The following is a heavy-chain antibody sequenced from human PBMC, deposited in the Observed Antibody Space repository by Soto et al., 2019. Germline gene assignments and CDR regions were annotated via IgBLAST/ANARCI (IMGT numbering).Heavy chain of an antibody. CDR3: ARAVRIYYDFWSGPAS. J-gene: IGHJ4*02. CDR2: IWYDGSNK. D-gene: IGHD3-3*01. V-gene: IGHV3-33*01. Sequence: GGSLRLSCAASGFTFSSYGMHWVRQAPGKGLEWVAVIWYDGSNKYYADSVKGRFTISRDNSKNTLYLQMNSLRAEDTAVYYCARAVRIYYDFWSGPASGGQGTLVTVSS. CDR1: GFTFSSYG.